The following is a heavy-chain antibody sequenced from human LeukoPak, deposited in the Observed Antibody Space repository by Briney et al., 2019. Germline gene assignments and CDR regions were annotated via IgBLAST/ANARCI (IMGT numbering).Heavy chain of an antibody. V-gene: IGHV1-69*02. CDR3: ARSVIAVAGPDY. CDR1: GGTFSSYT. D-gene: IGHD6-19*01. J-gene: IGHJ4*02. Sequence: ASVKVSCKASGGTFSSYTISWVRQAPGQGLEWMGRIIPILGIANYAQKSQGRVTITADKSTSTAYMELSSLRSEDTAVYYCARSVIAVAGPDYWGQGTLVTVSS. CDR2: IIPILGIA.